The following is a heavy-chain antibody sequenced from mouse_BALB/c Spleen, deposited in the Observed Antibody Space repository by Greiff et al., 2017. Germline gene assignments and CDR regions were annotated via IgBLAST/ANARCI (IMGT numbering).Heavy chain of an antibody. CDR3: ARPPTTATTWFAY. J-gene: IGHJ3*01. CDR2: ISNGGGST. Sequence: DVMLVESGGGLVQPGGSLKLSCAASGFTFSSYTMSWVRQTPEKRLEWVAYISNGGGSTYYPDTVKGRFTISRDNAKNTLYLQMSSLKSEDTAMYYCARPPTTATTWFAYWGQGTLVTVSA. D-gene: IGHD1-2*01. V-gene: IGHV5-12-2*01. CDR1: GFTFSSYT.